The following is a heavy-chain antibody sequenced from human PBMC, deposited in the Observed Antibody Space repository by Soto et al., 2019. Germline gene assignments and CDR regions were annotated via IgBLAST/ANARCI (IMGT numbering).Heavy chain of an antibody. J-gene: IGHJ4*02. CDR3: ARQEQGYYDSSGYYYYFDY. CDR2: IYYSGST. V-gene: IGHV4-30-4*01. Sequence: SETLSLTCTVSGDSISSGDYYWSWIRQPPGKGLEWIGLIYYSGSTHYNPSLKSRLIISVNTSKNQFSLKLTSATAADTAMYYCARQEQGYYDSSGYYYYFDYWGQGTLVTVSS. CDR1: GDSISSGDYY. D-gene: IGHD3-22*01.